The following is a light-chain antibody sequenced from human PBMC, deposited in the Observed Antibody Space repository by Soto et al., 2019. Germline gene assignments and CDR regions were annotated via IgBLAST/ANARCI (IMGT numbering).Light chain of an antibody. CDR3: QQTTTFPLT. V-gene: IGKV1-12*01. CDR2: RAS. CDR1: QGITSW. J-gene: IGKJ4*01. Sequence: DIQMTQSPSSVSASVGDRVTITCRASQGITSWLAWYQQKPGKAPKLLIYRASNLQSGVPSRFSGSGSGTDFTLTISGLQPADFATYYCQQTTTFPLTFGEGTKVEIK.